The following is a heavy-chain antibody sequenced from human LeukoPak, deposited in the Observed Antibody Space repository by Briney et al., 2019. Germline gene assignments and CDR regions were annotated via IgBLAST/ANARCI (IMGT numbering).Heavy chain of an antibody. CDR2: IYYPGTT. J-gene: IGHJ5*02. CDR1: GDSISSYY. Sequence: SKTLSLTCTVSGDSISSYYWSWIRQPPGKGLEWIGYIYYPGTTKYNPSLKSRVSMSLDTSKNQSSLKLSSVTAADTAVYYCARQYHGTWFDPWGQGTLVTVSS. V-gene: IGHV4-59*08. D-gene: IGHD1-14*01. CDR3: ARQYHGTWFDP.